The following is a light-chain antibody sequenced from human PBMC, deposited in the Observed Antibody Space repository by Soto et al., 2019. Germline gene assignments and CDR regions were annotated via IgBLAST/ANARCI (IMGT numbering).Light chain of an antibody. CDR1: SSSIGAGYD. CDR3: QSYDSSLRV. V-gene: IGLV1-40*01. CDR2: GNS. Sequence: QSVLTQPPSVSGAPGQRVTISCTGSSSSIGAGYDVHWYQQVPGTAPKLLIYGNSNRPSGVRDRFSGSKSGTSASLAITGLQAEDEADYYCQSYDSSLRVFGTGTKLTVL. J-gene: IGLJ1*01.